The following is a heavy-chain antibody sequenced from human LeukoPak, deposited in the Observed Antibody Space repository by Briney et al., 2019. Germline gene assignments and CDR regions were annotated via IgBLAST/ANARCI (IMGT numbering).Heavy chain of an antibody. J-gene: IGHJ4*02. D-gene: IGHD3-22*01. CDR1: GFTFSSYA. CDR3: AKRRDYYDSSSYYYVGFDY. CDR2: INGSGGST. V-gene: IGHV3-23*01. Sequence: GGSLRLSCAASGFTFSSYAMSWVRQAPGKGLEWVSAINGSGGSTYYADSVKGRFTISRDNSKNTLYLQMNSLRAEDTAVYYCAKRRDYYDSSSYYYVGFDYWGQGTLVTVSS.